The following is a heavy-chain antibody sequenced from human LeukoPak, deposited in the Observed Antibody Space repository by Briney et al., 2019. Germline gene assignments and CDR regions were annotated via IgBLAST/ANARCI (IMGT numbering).Heavy chain of an antibody. Sequence: SETLSLTCAVYGGSFSGCYWSWIRQPPGKGLEWIGEINHSGSTNYNPSLKSRVTISVDTSKNQFSLKLSSVTAADTAVYYCARGERGITIFGVVIIGDAFDIWGQGTMVTVSS. CDR2: INHSGST. V-gene: IGHV4-34*01. D-gene: IGHD3-3*01. J-gene: IGHJ3*02. CDR3: ARGERGITIFGVVIIGDAFDI. CDR1: GGSFSGCY.